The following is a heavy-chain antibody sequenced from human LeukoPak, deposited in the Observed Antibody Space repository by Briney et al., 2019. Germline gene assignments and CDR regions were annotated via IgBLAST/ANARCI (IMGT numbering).Heavy chain of an antibody. J-gene: IGHJ4*02. V-gene: IGHV4-59*01. Sequence: SETLFLTCTVSGGSISSYYWSWIRQPPGKGLEWIGYIYYSGSTNYNPSLKSRVTISVDTSKNQFSLKLSSVTAADTAVYYCARAESPYQLLLFDYWGQGTLVTVSS. CDR3: ARAESPYQLLLFDY. CDR2: IYYSGST. CDR1: GGSISSYY. D-gene: IGHD2-2*01.